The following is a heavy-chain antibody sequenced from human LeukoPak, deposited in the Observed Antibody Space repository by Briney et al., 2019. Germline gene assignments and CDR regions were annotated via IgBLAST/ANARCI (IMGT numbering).Heavy chain of an antibody. CDR1: GGTFSSYA. CDR3: ASVDTAMVTLS. D-gene: IGHD5-18*01. Sequence: ASVKVSCKASGGTFSSYAISWVRQAPGQGLEWMGGIIPIYTTIHYARKFQGRVTITTDESTSTAYMELSSLRSEDTAVYYCASVDTAMVTLSWGQGTLVTVSS. J-gene: IGHJ4*02. CDR2: IIPIYTTI. V-gene: IGHV1-69*05.